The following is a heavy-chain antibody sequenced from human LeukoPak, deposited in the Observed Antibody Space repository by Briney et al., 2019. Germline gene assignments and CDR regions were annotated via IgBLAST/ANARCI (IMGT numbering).Heavy chain of an antibody. D-gene: IGHD3-10*01. J-gene: IGHJ3*02. CDR3: ARGGSGSYYRSDAFDI. V-gene: IGHV1-2*02. CDR1: GYTFTGYY. Sequence: ASVKVSCKASGYTFTGYYMHWVRQAPGQGLEWLGWINPNSGGTNYAQKFQGRVTMTRDTSISTAYMELSRLRSDDTAVYYCARGGSGSYYRSDAFDIWGQGTMVTVSS. CDR2: INPNSGGT.